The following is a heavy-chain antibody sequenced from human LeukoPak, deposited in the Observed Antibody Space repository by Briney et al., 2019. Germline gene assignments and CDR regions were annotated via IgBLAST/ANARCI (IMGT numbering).Heavy chain of an antibody. J-gene: IGHJ4*02. V-gene: IGHV3-23*01. CDR2: IRVNDET. CDR3: ASTITMVRGVIITFLDY. D-gene: IGHD3-10*01. CDR1: GFTFSNYA. Sequence: GGSLRLSCAASGFTFSNYAINWVRQAPGKGLEWVSGIRVNDETYYADSVKGRFTISRDNAKNSLYLQMNSLRAEDTAVYYCASTITMVRGVIITFLDYWGQGTLVTVSS.